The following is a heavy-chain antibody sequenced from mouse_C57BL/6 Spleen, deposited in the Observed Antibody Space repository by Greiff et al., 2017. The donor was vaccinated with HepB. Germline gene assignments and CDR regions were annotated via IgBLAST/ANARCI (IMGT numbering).Heavy chain of an antibody. CDR3: ARGGYYGSRTVYAMDY. Sequence: EVKLVESGGGLVKPGGSLKLSCAASGFTFSDYGMHWVRQAPEKGLEWVAYISSGSSTIYYADTVKGRFTISRDNAKNTLFLQMTSLRSEDTAMYYCARGGYYGSRTVYAMDYWGQGTSVTVSS. CDR2: ISSGSSTI. D-gene: IGHD1-1*01. J-gene: IGHJ4*01. V-gene: IGHV5-17*01. CDR1: GFTFSDYG.